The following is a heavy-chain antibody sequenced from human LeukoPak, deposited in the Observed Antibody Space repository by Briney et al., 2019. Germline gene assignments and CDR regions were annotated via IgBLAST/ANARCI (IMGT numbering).Heavy chain of an antibody. Sequence: PSETLSLTCAVYGGSFSGYYWSWIRQPPGKGLEWIGEINHSGSTNYNPSLESRVTISVDTSKNQFSLKLSSVTAADTAVYYCARGRRSSGWYRGLDLWGQGTLVTVSS. D-gene: IGHD6-19*01. CDR3: ARGRRSSGWYRGLDL. CDR1: GGSFSGYY. CDR2: INHSGST. J-gene: IGHJ4*02. V-gene: IGHV4-34*01.